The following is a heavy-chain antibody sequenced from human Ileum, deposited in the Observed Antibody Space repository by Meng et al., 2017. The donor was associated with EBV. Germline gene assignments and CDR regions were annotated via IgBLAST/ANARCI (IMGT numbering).Heavy chain of an antibody. J-gene: IGHJ4*02. D-gene: IGHD1-26*01. CDR3: ARNSESGSYIDY. V-gene: IGHV4-28*01. Sequence: QLQLQESGPGLVKPSDTLSLTCAVSGYSISTTNWGGWIRQPPGKGLEWIGHIYYSGTTYNNPSLKSRVTMSIDPSKNQFSLKLSSVTAVDTAVYYCARNSESGSYIDYWGLGTLVTVSS. CDR2: IYYSGTT. CDR1: GYSISTTNW.